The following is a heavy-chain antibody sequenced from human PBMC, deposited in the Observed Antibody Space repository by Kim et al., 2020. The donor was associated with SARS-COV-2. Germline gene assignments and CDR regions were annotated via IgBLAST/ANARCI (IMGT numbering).Heavy chain of an antibody. CDR3: ARTYSNFGYNWFDP. Sequence: YAPGVTGRFDFSLDTSVSTAYLQISSLKAEDTAVYYCARTYSNFGYNWFDPWGQGTLVTVSS. D-gene: IGHD4-4*01. J-gene: IGHJ5*02. V-gene: IGHV7-4-1*02.